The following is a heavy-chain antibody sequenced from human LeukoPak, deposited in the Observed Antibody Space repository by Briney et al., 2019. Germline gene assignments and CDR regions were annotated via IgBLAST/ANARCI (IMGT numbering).Heavy chain of an antibody. CDR2: ISGSGDST. CDR3: TKWSGFGDD. D-gene: IGHD3-10*01. Sequence: GGSLRLSCAASGFTLSSNSMTWVRQTPGKGREWVSGISGSGDSTFYADSVKGRFTISRDNSRNTLYLQMSSLRPEDTAVYYCTKWSGFGDDWGQGTLVTVSS. V-gene: IGHV3-23*01. J-gene: IGHJ4*02. CDR1: GFTLSSNS.